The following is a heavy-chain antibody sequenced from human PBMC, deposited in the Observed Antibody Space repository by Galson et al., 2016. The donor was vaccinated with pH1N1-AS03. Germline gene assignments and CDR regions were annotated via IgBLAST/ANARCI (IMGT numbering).Heavy chain of an antibody. D-gene: IGHD2-2*01. CDR1: GYIFTNFH. J-gene: IGHJ6*02. V-gene: IGHV1-2*04. Sequence: SVKVSCKASGYIFTNFHVHWVRQAPGQGLEWMGWINPNNGVTNYAQKFEAWVTMTGDTSISTAYLELYGLKSDDTAVYYCARDPRGPCTSSTCPTAYYFGMDVWGQGTTVIVSS. CDR2: INPNNGVT. CDR3: ARDPRGPCTSSTCPTAYYFGMDV.